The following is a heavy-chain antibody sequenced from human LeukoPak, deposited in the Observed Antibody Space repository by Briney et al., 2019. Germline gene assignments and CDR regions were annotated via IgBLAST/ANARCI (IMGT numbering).Heavy chain of an antibody. J-gene: IGHJ4*02. CDR1: GGSFRGYY. CDR3: ARGRKQPYYYDSSGYLDY. Sequence: SETLSLTCAVYGGSFRGYYWSWIRQPPGKGLEWIGEINHSGSTNYNPSLKSRVTISVDTSKNQFSLKLSSVTAADTAVYYCARGRKQPYYYDSSGYLDYWGQGTLVTVSS. V-gene: IGHV4-34*01. CDR2: INHSGST. D-gene: IGHD3-22*01.